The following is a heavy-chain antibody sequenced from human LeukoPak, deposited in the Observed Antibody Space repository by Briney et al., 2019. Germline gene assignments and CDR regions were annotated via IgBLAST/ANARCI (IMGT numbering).Heavy chain of an antibody. Sequence: ASVKVSCKASGYTFTGYYMHWVRQAPGQGLEWMGWINPNSGGTNYAQKFQGRVTMTRDTSISTAYMELSRLRSDDTAVYYCARSANYYGSGSYYAYYYGMDVWGQGTTVTVSS. CDR3: ARSANYYGSGSYYAYYYGMDV. CDR2: INPNSGGT. V-gene: IGHV1-2*02. D-gene: IGHD3-10*01. J-gene: IGHJ6*02. CDR1: GYTFTGYY.